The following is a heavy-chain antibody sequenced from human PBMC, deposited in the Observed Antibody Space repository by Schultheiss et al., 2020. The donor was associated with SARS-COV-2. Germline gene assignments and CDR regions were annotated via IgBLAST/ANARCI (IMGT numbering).Heavy chain of an antibody. Sequence: ASVKVSCKASGYTFIGYYMHWVRQAPGQGLEWMGRINPNSGGTNYAQKFQGRVTMTRDTSISTAYMELSRLRSDDTAVYYCTRAISPSWETHFDYWGQGTLVTVSS. CDR3: TRAISPSWETHFDY. D-gene: IGHD2-2*01. J-gene: IGHJ4*02. CDR2: INPNSGGT. V-gene: IGHV1-2*06. CDR1: GYTFIGYY.